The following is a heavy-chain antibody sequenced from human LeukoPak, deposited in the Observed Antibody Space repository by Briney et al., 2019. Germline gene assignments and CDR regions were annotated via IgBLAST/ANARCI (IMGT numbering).Heavy chain of an antibody. CDR3: AKDPNFYYCMDV. J-gene: IGHJ6*03. Sequence: GGSLRLSCAASGFTFSSYAMHWVRQAPGKGLEWVAVISYDGSNKYYADSVKGRFTISRDNSKNTLYLQMNSLRAEDTAVYYCAKDPNFYYCMDVWGKGTTVTISS. CDR1: GFTFSSYA. CDR2: ISYDGSNK. V-gene: IGHV3-30*04.